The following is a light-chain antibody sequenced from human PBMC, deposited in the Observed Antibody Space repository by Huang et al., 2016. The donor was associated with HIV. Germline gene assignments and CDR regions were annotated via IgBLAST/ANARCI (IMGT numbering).Light chain of an antibody. CDR1: QDIMNY. J-gene: IGKJ5*01. CDR2: AAS. Sequence: AIRITQSPSSLPASTGDRVTITCRASQDIMNYLAWYQQKPGEAPKLLIFAASTLQSGVPSRFSGGGSGTDFTLTINCLQSEDLATYFCQQYDTYPHTFGQGTRVEIK. V-gene: IGKV1-8*01. CDR3: QQYDTYPHT.